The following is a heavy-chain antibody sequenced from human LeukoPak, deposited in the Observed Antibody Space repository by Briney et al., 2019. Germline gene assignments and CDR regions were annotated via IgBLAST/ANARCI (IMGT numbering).Heavy chain of an antibody. D-gene: IGHD2-2*01. J-gene: IGHJ4*02. CDR1: GFTFSTYG. CDR2: IRYDGSNK. CDR3: ARYHCSSTSCYSEVSFDY. Sequence: PGGSLRLSCAASGFTFSTYGMHWVRQAPGKRLELVAFIRYDGSNKYYADSVKGRFTISSYNSKSTLYLQMNSLRAEDTAVYYCARYHCSSTSCYSEVSFDYWGQGTLVTVSS. V-gene: IGHV3-30*02.